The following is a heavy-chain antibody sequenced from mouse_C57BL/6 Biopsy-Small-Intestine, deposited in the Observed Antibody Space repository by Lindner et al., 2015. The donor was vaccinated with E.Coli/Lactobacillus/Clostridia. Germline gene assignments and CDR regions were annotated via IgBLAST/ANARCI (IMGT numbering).Heavy chain of an antibody. J-gene: IGHJ3*01. CDR1: GYTFTDYY. D-gene: IGHD3-1*01. V-gene: IGHV1-84*02. CDR3: ARGLREGAASGTFDI. Sequence: SVKVSCKASGYTFTDYYMHWVRQAPGQGLEWMGWINPKSGGTNYEQKFQGRVTMTRDTSISSAYMELSRLRSDDTAVYSCARGLREGAASGTFDIWGQGTMVTVSS. CDR2: INPKSGGT.